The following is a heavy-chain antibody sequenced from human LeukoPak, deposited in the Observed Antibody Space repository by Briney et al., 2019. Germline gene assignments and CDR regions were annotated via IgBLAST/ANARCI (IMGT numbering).Heavy chain of an antibody. Sequence: SETLSLTCAAYGGSFSGYYWSWIRQPPGKGLEWIGETNHSGSTNYNPSLKSRVTISVDTSKNQFSLKLSSVTAADTAVYYCARGVSDYVWGSYRSGSNWFDPWGQGTLVTVSS. V-gene: IGHV4-34*01. D-gene: IGHD3-16*02. CDR3: ARGVSDYVWGSYRSGSNWFDP. J-gene: IGHJ5*02. CDR2: TNHSGST. CDR1: GGSFSGYY.